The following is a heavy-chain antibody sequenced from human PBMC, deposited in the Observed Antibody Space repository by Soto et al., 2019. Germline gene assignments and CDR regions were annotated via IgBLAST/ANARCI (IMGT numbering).Heavy chain of an antibody. V-gene: IGHV4-39*01. CDR1: GDSLSTSTYY. CDR2: IHNSGRT. Sequence: TSETLSVTCTVSGDSLSTSTYYWGWVRQPPGKGPELIGNIHNSGRTYYNPSLGSRVTISVDTAKNQFSLKLTSVTAADTAVYFCTKYSSWYIGWGQGTQVTVSS. J-gene: IGHJ4*02. CDR3: TKYSSWYIG. D-gene: IGHD6-13*01.